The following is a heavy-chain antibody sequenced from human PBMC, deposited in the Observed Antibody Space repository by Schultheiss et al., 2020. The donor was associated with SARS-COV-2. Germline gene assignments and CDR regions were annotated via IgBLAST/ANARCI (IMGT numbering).Heavy chain of an antibody. V-gene: IGHV1-3*01. CDR3: AREVVVVPAAILWGRTEIYYMDV. D-gene: IGHD2-2*02. CDR2: INAGNGNT. J-gene: IGHJ6*03. Sequence: GESLKISCKASGYTFTSYAMHWVRQAPGQRLEWMGWINAGNGNTKYSQKFQGRVTITRDTSASTAYMELSSLRSEDTAVYYCAREVVVVPAAILWGRTEIYYMDVWGKGTTVTVSS. CDR1: GYTFTSYA.